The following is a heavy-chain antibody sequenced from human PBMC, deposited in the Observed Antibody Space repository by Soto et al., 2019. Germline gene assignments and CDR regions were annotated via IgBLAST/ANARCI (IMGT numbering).Heavy chain of an antibody. CDR3: ARGLGWELLYYGMDV. V-gene: IGHV3-30-3*01. D-gene: IGHD1-26*01. CDR2: ISYDGSNK. J-gene: IGHJ6*02. Sequence: PGGSLRLSCAASGFTFSSYAMHWVRQAPGKGLEWVAVISYDGSNKYYADSVKGRFTISRDNSKNTLYLQMNSLRAEDTAVYYCARGLGWELLYYGMDVWGQGTTVTVSS. CDR1: GFTFSSYA.